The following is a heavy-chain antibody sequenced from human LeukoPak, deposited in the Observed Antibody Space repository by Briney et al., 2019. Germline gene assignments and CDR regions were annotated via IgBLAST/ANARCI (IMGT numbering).Heavy chain of an antibody. CDR3: ARDRYRYGMDV. D-gene: IGHD3-16*02. CDR2: MNPNSGNE. CDR1: GYPFTSFG. Sequence: ASVKVSCKASGYPFTSFGIHWVRQATGQGLEWMGWMNPNSGNEGYAQKFQGRVTMTRNISISTGYMELSSLSSEDTAVYFCARDRYRYGMDVWGQGTTITVSS. J-gene: IGHJ6*02. V-gene: IGHV1-8*01.